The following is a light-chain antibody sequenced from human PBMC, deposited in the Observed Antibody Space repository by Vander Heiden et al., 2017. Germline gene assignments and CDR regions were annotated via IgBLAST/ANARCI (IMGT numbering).Light chain of an antibody. J-gene: IGKJ1*01. CDR2: KAS. CDR3: KRNTSYPTWT. Sequence: DSQMTQSPSTLSASVGDRVTITCRASPSTSRWLAWSPQKPGKAPKLLTYKASSLEWGDTSRFNGSEYGKEFTLTVGSRKPDDTAPYKFKRNTSYPTWTFGQGTEVEIK. CDR1: PSTSRW. V-gene: IGKV1-5*03.